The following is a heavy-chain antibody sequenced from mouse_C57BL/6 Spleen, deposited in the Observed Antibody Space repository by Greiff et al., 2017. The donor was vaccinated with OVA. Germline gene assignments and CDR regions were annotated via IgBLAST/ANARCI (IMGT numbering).Heavy chain of an antibody. V-gene: IGHV1-80*01. CDR3: ARRKLPRWYFDV. Sequence: QVQLQQSGAELVKPGASVGRGWKASFYAFSSYWMNWVKQRPGKGLEWIGQIYPGDGDTNYNGKFKGKATLTADKSSSTAYMQLSSLTSEDSAVYFCARRKLPRWYFDVWGTGTTVTVSS. CDR2: IYPGDGDT. D-gene: IGHD2-1*01. CDR1: FYAFSSYW. J-gene: IGHJ1*03.